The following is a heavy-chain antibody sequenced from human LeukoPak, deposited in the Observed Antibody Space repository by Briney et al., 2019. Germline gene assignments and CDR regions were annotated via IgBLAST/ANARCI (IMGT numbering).Heavy chain of an antibody. CDR3: ARGYDY. D-gene: IGHD3-22*01. V-gene: IGHV4-39*01. CDR1: GGSIIDSTYY. Sequence: PSKTLSLTCTVSGGSIIDSTYYWGWIRQPPGKGLDWIGIINYSGNTYYNPSLRSRVTISVDTSKNQFSLNLNSMTASDTAVYYCARGYDYWGQGTLVTVSS. CDR2: INYSGNT. J-gene: IGHJ4*02.